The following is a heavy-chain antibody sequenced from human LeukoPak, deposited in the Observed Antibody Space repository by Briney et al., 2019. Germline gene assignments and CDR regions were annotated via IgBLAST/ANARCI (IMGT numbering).Heavy chain of an antibody. Sequence: ASVKVSCKASGYTFTSYGISWVRQAPGQGLEWMGWISAYNGNTNYAQKLQGRVTMTRDTSTSTVYMELSSLRSEDTAVYYCARFLGDYHYWGQGTLVTVSS. J-gene: IGHJ4*02. D-gene: IGHD4-17*01. CDR1: GYTFTSYG. V-gene: IGHV1-18*01. CDR3: ARFLGDYHY. CDR2: ISAYNGNT.